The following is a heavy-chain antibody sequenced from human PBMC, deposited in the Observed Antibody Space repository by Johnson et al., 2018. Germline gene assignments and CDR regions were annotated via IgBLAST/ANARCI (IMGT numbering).Heavy chain of an antibody. D-gene: IGHD1-26*01. CDR1: GLIFSSYS. V-gene: IGHV3-72*01. CDR2: IRNRAHSYTT. CDR3: VRGRINVGDPSYRDV. Sequence: EVQLVESGGGLIQPGGSLRLSCEAFGLIFSSYSMNWVRQAPGQGLEWVGRIRNRAHSYTTEYAASVKGRFIIVREDSRNSLYLQMNILKTEDTALYYCVRGRINVGDPSYRDVWGSGTTVTVSS. J-gene: IGHJ6*03.